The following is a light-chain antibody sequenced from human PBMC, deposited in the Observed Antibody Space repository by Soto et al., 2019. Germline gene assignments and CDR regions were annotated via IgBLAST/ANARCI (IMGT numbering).Light chain of an antibody. CDR3: AAWDDSLMGV. J-gene: IGLJ3*02. CDR1: FSNIGRNS. Sequence: QSVLTQPPSASGTPGQRVTISCSGSFSNIGRNSVNWYQQLPGTAPKLLIYSDNQRPSGVPDRFSGSKSGTSASLAISGLLSEDEADYYCAAWDDSLMGVFGGGTKVTVL. CDR2: SDN. V-gene: IGLV1-44*01.